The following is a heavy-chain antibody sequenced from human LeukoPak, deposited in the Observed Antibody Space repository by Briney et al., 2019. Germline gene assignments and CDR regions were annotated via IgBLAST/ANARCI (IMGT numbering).Heavy chain of an antibody. V-gene: IGHV3-30*15. CDR1: GISLRSYS. Sequence: GESLRLSCVASGISLRSYSVHWVRQAPGKGLEGVALTSHDESNKKYADSVRGRCTISRDNSRNTVYLQLSNLRDEDTAVYYCAKGDEGGAYRTDFWGPGTRVTVSS. CDR3: AKGDEGGAYRTDF. CDR2: TSHDESNK. J-gene: IGHJ4*02. D-gene: IGHD2-21*01.